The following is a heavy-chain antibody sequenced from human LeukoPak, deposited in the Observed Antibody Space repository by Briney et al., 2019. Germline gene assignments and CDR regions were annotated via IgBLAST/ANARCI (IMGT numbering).Heavy chain of an antibody. CDR2: ISGSGGST. CDR1: GFTFSSYA. J-gene: IGHJ5*02. V-gene: IGHV3-23*01. Sequence: GGSLRLSCAASGFTFSSYAMTWVRQAPGKGLEWVSIISGSGGSTSYADSVKGRFTVSRDNSKNTLYLQMNSLRAEDTALYYCAKPYSGTILTGWFDPWGQGTLVTVSS. D-gene: IGHD3-9*01. CDR3: AKPYSGTILTGWFDP.